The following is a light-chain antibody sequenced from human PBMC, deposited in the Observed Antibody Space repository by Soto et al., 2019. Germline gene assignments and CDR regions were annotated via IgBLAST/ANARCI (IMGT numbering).Light chain of an antibody. CDR2: NTN. J-gene: IGLJ3*02. CDR3: VLYMGSCTWV. CDR1: SGSVSTSYY. V-gene: IGLV8-61*01. Sequence: QTVVTQEPSFSVSPGRTVTLTCGLSSGSVSTSYYPSWYQQTPGQAPRTLIYNTNTRSSGVPDRFSGSILGNKAALTITGAQADDESDYYCVLYMGSCTWVFGGGTKLTVL.